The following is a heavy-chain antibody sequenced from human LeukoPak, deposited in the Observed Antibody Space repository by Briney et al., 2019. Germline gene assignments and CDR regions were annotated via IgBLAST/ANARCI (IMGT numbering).Heavy chain of an antibody. CDR2: ISGTSDST. D-gene: IGHD6-19*01. V-gene: IGHV3-23*01. CDR1: GFTFDKAW. CDR3: SKGRTVTGTLALDY. J-gene: IGHJ4*02. Sequence: PGGSLRLSCAASGFTFDKAWMTWVRQAPGKGLEWVSAISGTSDSTYYADSVRGRFTISRDNSKNTLYLQVNSLRAEDTAIYYCSKGRTVTGTLALDYWGQGTLVTVSS.